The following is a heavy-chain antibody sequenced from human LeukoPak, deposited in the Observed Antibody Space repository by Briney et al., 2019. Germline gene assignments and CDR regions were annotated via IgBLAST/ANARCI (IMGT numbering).Heavy chain of an antibody. Sequence: KPGGSLRLSCAASGFTLSNVWMSWVRQAPGKGLEWVGRIKSKTDGGTTDYAAPVKGRFTISRDDSKNTLNLQMNSLKTEDTAVYYCTPSIAVAGSLDYWGQGTLVTVSS. D-gene: IGHD6-19*01. CDR2: IKSKTDGGTT. V-gene: IGHV3-15*01. J-gene: IGHJ4*02. CDR1: GFTLSNVW. CDR3: TPSIAVAGSLDY.